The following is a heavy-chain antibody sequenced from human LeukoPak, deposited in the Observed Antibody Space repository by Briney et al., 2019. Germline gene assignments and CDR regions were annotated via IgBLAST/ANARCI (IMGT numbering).Heavy chain of an antibody. J-gene: IGHJ3*02. V-gene: IGHV1-18*01. Sequence: VASVKVSCKTSGYTFTTYGITWVRQAPGQGLEWMGWISAYNGNTNYAQKLQGRVTMTTDTSTNTAYMELRSLRSVDTAVSYCARDRSPYYGDYTYSDAFDIWGQGTMVTVSS. CDR3: ARDRSPYYGDYTYSDAFDI. D-gene: IGHD4-17*01. CDR1: GYTFTTYG. CDR2: ISAYNGNT.